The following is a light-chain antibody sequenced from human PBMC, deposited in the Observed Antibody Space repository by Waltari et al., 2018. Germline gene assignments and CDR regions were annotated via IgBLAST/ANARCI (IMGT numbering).Light chain of an antibody. CDR2: DAS. J-gene: IGKJ1*01. CDR3: QKYGSLPAM. V-gene: IGKV3-20*01. CDR1: QSVSRT. Sequence: EIVLTQSPGTLSLYPGERATLSCRASQSVSRTLAWYQQKPGQAPRLLIYDASPRATGIPDRFSGSGSGTDFSLTISRLEPEDFAVYYCQKYGSLPAMFGQGTKVEVK.